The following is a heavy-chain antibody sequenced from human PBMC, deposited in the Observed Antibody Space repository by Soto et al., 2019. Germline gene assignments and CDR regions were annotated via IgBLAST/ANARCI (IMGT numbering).Heavy chain of an antibody. CDR1: GDSVSSNSAG. Sequence: SETLSLTCAITGDSVSSNSAGWSWVRQSPSRGLEWLGRTYYRSKWYYEYAVSVRGRITINPDTSKNQYSLQLNSVTPEDTAVYFCARGEQYSGRIFDYWGQGTLVTVSS. D-gene: IGHD1-26*01. CDR2: TYYRSKWYY. V-gene: IGHV6-1*01. CDR3: ARGEQYSGRIFDY. J-gene: IGHJ4*01.